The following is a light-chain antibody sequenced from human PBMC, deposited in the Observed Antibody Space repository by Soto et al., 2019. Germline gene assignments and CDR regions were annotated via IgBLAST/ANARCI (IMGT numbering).Light chain of an antibody. CDR1: QRVSSY. Sequence: EIVLTQSPATLSLSPGERATLSCRASQRVSSYLAWYQQKPGQAPRLLIYDAFNRATGIPARFSGSGSGTDFTLTIGSLEPDDLAVYYCQQRSNWPPEYTFGQGTKLEIK. J-gene: IGKJ2*01. CDR3: QQRSNWPPEYT. CDR2: DAF. V-gene: IGKV3-11*01.